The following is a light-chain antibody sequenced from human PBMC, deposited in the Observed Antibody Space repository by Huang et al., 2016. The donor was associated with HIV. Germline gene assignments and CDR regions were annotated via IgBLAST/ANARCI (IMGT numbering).Light chain of an antibody. V-gene: IGKV2-28*01. CDR2: LGS. J-gene: IGKJ3*01. CDR1: RSLLHTFGYNC. CDR3: MQTLQTPFT. Sequence: DIVMTQSPLSLSVTPGEPASISCRSSRSLLHTFGYNCLHLYVQRPGQSPQLLLSLGSERASGVPDRFSGSGSGTDFTLRISSVESGDVGVYYCMQTLQTPFTFGPGTKVHLK.